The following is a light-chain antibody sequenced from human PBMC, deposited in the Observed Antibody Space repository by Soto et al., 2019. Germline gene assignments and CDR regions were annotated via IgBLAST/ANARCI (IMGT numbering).Light chain of an antibody. V-gene: IGLV2-14*01. J-gene: IGLJ1*01. CDR2: EVN. Sequence: QSALTQPASVSGSPGQSITISCTGTNSDVGGYNYVSWYQQYPGKAPKLMIYEVNNRPSGVSNRFSGSKSGNTASLTISGLQAEDEADYFCSSHTTSGTYVFGTATKLTVL. CDR1: NSDVGGYNY. CDR3: SSHTTSGTYV.